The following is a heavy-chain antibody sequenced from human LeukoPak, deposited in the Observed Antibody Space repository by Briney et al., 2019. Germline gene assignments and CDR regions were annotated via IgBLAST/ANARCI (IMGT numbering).Heavy chain of an antibody. D-gene: IGHD2-21*01. CDR3: ARDYYSKSSNNFDY. CDR1: GFTFSTYA. CDR2: ISFDGSNK. Sequence: GGSLRLSCAASGFTFSTYAMHWVRQAPGKGLEWVAIISFDGSNKYYADSVKGRFTISRDNAKNSLYLQMNSLRAEDTAVYYCARDYYSKSSNNFDYWGQGTLVTVSS. J-gene: IGHJ4*02. V-gene: IGHV3-30*04.